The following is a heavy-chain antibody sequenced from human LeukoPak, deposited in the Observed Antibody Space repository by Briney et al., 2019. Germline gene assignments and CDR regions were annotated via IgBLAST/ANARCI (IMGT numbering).Heavy chain of an antibody. Sequence: PGGSLRLSCAASGFIFKNHAMSWVRQAPGKGLEWVSATSGSGGTKFYADSVKGRFTISRDNSKDTLYLQMNSLRAEDTAIYYCAKLPSYDSSGHDGFDVWGQGTRVTVSS. J-gene: IGHJ3*01. CDR3: AKLPSYDSSGHDGFDV. D-gene: IGHD3-22*01. CDR2: TSGSGGTK. V-gene: IGHV3-23*01. CDR1: GFIFKNHA.